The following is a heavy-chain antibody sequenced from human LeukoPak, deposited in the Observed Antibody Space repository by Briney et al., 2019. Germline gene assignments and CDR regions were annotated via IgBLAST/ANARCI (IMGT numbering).Heavy chain of an antibody. V-gene: IGHV4-31*03. D-gene: IGHD5-12*01. CDR3: ARHSGGHSGFNEDYYYFYGMDV. Sequence: PSETLSLTCTVSGGSISSGGYYWSWIRQHPGKGLEWIGYIYYSGSTYYNPSLKSRVTISVDTSKNQFSLKLSSVTAADTAVYYCARHSGGHSGFNEDYYYFYGMDVWGQGTTVTVSS. J-gene: IGHJ6*02. CDR1: GGSISSGGYY. CDR2: IYYSGST.